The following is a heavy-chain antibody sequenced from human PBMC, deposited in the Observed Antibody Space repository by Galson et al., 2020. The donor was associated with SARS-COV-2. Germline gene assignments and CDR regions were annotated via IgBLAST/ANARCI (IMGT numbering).Heavy chain of an antibody. V-gene: IGHV3-23*01. D-gene: IGHD3-10*01. J-gene: IGHJ6*02. CDR2: ISGSAVAT. CDR1: GFTFSNYV. Sequence: GGSLRLSCAASGFTFSNYVMSWVRQAPGKGLEWVSAISGSAVATHYTDSVKGRFTISRDNSKNTLFLQMNSLRVEDTALYFCAKDWDADSSGSSFYYGLDVWGQGTTVTVS. CDR3: AKDWDADSSGSSFYYGLDV.